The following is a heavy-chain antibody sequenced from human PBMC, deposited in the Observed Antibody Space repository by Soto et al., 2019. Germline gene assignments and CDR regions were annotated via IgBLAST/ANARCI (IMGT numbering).Heavy chain of an antibody. CDR3: ARARGSSGYYYVYYYYGMDV. V-gene: IGHV4-31*03. CDR2: IYYSGST. CDR1: GGSISNGGYY. D-gene: IGHD3-22*01. J-gene: IGHJ6*02. Sequence: LSLTCTVSGGSISNGGYYWSWIRQHPGKGLEWIGYIYYSGSTYYNPSLKSRVTISVDTSKNQFSLKLSSVTAADTAVYYCARARGSSGYYYVYYYYGMDVWGQGTTVTVSS.